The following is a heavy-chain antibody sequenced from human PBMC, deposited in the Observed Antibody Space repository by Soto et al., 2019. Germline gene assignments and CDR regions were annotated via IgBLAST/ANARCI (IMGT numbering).Heavy chain of an antibody. CDR2: IIPIFGTA. D-gene: IGHD1-7*01. Sequence: SVKVSCKASGGTFSSYAISWVRQAPGQGLEWMGGIIPIFGTANYAQKFQGRVTITADKSTSTAYMELSSLRSEDTAVYYCARDLGSGITKTYYGMDVWGQGTTVTVSS. CDR3: ARDLGSGITKTYYGMDV. CDR1: GGTFSSYA. J-gene: IGHJ6*02. V-gene: IGHV1-69*06.